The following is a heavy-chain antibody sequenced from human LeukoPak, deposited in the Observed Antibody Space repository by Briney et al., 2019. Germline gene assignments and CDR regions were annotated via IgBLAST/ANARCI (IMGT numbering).Heavy chain of an antibody. CDR1: GFTFSNAW. V-gene: IGHV3-15*01. D-gene: IGHD3-22*01. J-gene: IGHJ4*02. CDR2: SKSKTDGGAT. CDR3: AKDLNAYYYDSSGYFAY. Sequence: RGGSLILCCAASGFTFSNAWMCWARQAPGKGLEGVGRSKSKTDGGATNYSAPVKGRFTIARDDSKNTLYLQMNSLRAEDTAVYYCAKDLNAYYYDSSGYFAYWGQGTLVTVSS.